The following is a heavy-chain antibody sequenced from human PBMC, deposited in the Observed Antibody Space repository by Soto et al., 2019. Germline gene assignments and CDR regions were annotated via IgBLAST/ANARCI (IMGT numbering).Heavy chain of an antibody. CDR2: ISYDGSNK. CDR1: GFTFSSYA. D-gene: IGHD1-26*01. V-gene: IGHV3-30-3*01. CDR3: ARSIVGATTYAFDI. J-gene: IGHJ3*02. Sequence: GGSLRLSCAASGFTFSSYAMHWVRQAPGKGLEWVAVISYDGSNKYYADSVKGRFTISRDNSKNTLYLQMNSLRAEDTAVYYCARSIVGATTYAFDIWGQGTMVTVSS.